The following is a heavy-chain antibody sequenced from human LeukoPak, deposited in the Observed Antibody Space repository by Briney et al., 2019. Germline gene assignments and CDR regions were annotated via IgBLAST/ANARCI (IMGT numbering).Heavy chain of an antibody. Sequence: PSETLSLTCTVSGGSISSSSYYWGWLRQPPGTGLERIGGIYYSGSTYYNPSLKSRVTISVDTSKNQFSLKLSSVTAADTDVYYCERHQPDSSGYLIYFDYWGQGTLVTVSS. CDR1: GGSISSSSYY. D-gene: IGHD3-22*01. CDR2: IYYSGST. CDR3: ERHQPDSSGYLIYFDY. V-gene: IGHV4-39*01. J-gene: IGHJ4*02.